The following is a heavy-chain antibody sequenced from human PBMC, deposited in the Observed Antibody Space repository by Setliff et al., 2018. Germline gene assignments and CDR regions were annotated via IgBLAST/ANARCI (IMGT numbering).Heavy chain of an antibody. Sequence: SETLSLTCVVSGGSISSGGYYWSWIRQHPGKGLEWIGYIYHGGDTYYNASLKSRLTISVDTSKNQFSLKLRSVTAADTAVYYCARTGTYRYFDYWGQGALVTVSS. J-gene: IGHJ4*02. CDR3: ARTGTYRYFDY. CDR2: IYHGGDT. D-gene: IGHD1-1*01. CDR1: GGSISSGGYY. V-gene: IGHV4-31*11.